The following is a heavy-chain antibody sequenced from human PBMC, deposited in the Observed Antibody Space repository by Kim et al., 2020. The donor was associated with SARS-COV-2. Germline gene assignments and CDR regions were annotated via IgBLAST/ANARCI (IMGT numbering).Heavy chain of an antibody. CDR1: GFTFSDYY. D-gene: IGHD3-3*01. CDR3: ARDSAADYDFWSGTANDAFDI. CDR2: ISSSSSYT. V-gene: IGHV3-11*06. J-gene: IGHJ3*02. Sequence: GGSLRLSCAASGFTFSDYYMSWIRQAPGKGLEWVSYISSSSSYTNYADSVKGRFTISRDNAKNSLYLQMNSLRAEDTAVYYCARDSAADYDFWSGTANDAFDIWGQGTMVTVSS.